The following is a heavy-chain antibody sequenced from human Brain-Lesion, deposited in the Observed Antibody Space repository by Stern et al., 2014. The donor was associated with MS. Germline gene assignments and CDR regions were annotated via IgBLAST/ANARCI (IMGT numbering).Heavy chain of an antibody. V-gene: IGHV1-45*02. CDR2: ITTFTGNT. J-gene: IGHJ4*02. Sequence: MQLVESGAEVKKTGSSVKVSCQASGNTFTNRYLHWVRQAPGPALEWMGWITTFTGNTNYAQNFQDRVTITMDRSMSTAYMDLSSLRSDDTAIYFCAEGGSYGFVYWGQGTLVTVSS. D-gene: IGHD4-17*01. CDR3: AEGGSYGFVY. CDR1: GNTFTNRY.